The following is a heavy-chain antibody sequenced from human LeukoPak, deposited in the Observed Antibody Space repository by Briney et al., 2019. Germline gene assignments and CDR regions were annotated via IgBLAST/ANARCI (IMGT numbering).Heavy chain of an antibody. J-gene: IGHJ4*02. Sequence: SETLSLTCSLYGGTLTGYYWSWIRQPPGKGLEWIGEINHRGSTNYSPSLKSRVTISGDTSRNQFSLKLNSMTAADTAVYYCARGGLNFPLLMTPVRGARGKADFDYWGQGTLVTVSS. CDR2: INHRGST. D-gene: IGHD3-10*01. CDR1: GGTLTGYY. V-gene: IGHV4-34*01. CDR3: ARGGLNFPLLMTPVRGARGKADFDY.